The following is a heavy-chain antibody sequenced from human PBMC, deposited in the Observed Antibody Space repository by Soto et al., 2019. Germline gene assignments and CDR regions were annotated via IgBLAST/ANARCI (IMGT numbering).Heavy chain of an antibody. Sequence: VQLLESGGGLVQPGGSLRLSCTASRFTFSSYALSWVRQAPGKGLEWVSAISTSGAITYYAEYVRGRFTISRDDSKNTLYLQMNSLRAEDTAVYYCAKTCRYCSDDSRWSWGQGTLVTVSS. D-gene: IGHD2-15*01. CDR3: AKTCRYCSDDSRWS. CDR2: ISTSGAIT. V-gene: IGHV3-23*01. J-gene: IGHJ4*02. CDR1: RFTFSSYA.